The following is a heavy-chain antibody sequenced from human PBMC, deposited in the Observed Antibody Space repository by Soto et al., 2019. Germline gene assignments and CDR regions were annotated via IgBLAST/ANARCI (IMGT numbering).Heavy chain of an antibody. J-gene: IGHJ4*02. D-gene: IGHD3-22*01. CDR1: GFTFSDYS. V-gene: IGHV3-11*01. CDR2: INRSGSTI. Sequence: QVPLVESGGGLVKPGGSLRLSCAASGFTFSDYSMSWIRQAPGKGLEWVSYINRSGSTIYYADSVKGRFTISRDNAXNPXYLQMNSLRAEDTAVYYCAREYYDSSGYTRGYFDYWGQGTLVTVSS. CDR3: AREYYDSSGYTRGYFDY.